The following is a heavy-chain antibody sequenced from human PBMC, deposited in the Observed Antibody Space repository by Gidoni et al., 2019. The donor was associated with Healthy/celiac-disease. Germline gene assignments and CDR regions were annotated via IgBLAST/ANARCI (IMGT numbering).Heavy chain of an antibody. V-gene: IGHV4-30-4*01. J-gene: IGHJ4*02. CDR2: IYYSGST. CDR1: GGSISRGDYY. D-gene: IGHD3-3*01. CDR3: ARGPLGVFGVVIIQWGYFDY. Sequence: QVQLQESGPGLVKHSQTLSLTCPVSGGSISRGDYYWRWIRQPPGKGLEWIGYIYYSGSTYYNPSLKSRVTISVDTSKNQFSLKLSSVTAADTAVYYCARGPLGVFGVVIIQWGYFDYWGQGTLVTVSS.